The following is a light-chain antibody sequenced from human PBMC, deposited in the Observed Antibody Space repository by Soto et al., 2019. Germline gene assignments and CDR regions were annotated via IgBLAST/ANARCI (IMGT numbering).Light chain of an antibody. Sequence: QSALTQPPSASGSPGQSVTISCTGTSSDVGGYNYVSWYQQHPGKAPKLMIYEVSKRPSGVPDRFSGSKSGNTASLTVSGLQAEDEADYYCSSNAGSNNSFGGGTKVTVL. J-gene: IGLJ2*01. V-gene: IGLV2-8*01. CDR1: SSDVGGYNY. CDR3: SSNAGSNNS. CDR2: EVS.